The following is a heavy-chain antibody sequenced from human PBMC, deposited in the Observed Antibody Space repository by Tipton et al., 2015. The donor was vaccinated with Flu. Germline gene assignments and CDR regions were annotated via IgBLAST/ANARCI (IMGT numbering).Heavy chain of an antibody. D-gene: IGHD6-6*01. Sequence: SLRLSCAASGFTFDDYAMHWVRQAPGKGLEWVSGISWNSGSIGYADSVKGRFTISRDNAKNSLYLQMNSLRAEDTALYYCATDLAARPRAHFDYWGQGTLVTVSS. CDR2: ISWNSGSI. J-gene: IGHJ4*02. CDR3: ATDLAARPRAHFDY. V-gene: IGHV3-9*01. CDR1: GFTFDDYA.